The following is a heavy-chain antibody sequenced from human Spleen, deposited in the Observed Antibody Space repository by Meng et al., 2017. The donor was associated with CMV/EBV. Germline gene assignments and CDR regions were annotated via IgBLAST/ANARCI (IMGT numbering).Heavy chain of an antibody. CDR2: VSHRRSA. CDR1: GGSLRSSTL. V-gene: IGHV4-4*02. D-gene: IGHD6-19*01. J-gene: IGHJ4*02. CDR3: TRSGTSAWYYFDS. Sequence: CALSGGSLRSSTLWTWVRQVPGKGLEWIGEVSHRRSAPYTPSLKSRVTMSIDNSKNHFSLQLNSVTAADTAVYYCTRSGTSAWYYFDSWGQGTLVTVSS.